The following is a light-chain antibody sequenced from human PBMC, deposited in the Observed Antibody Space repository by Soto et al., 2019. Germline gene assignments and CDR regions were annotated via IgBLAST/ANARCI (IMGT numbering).Light chain of an antibody. V-gene: IGLV2-14*01. CDR3: SSYTSSSTPVV. CDR2: DVS. Sequence: QSALTQPASVSGSPGQSITISCPGNSSDVGGYNYVSWYQQHPGKAPTLMIYDVSNRPSGVSNRFSGSKSGNTASLTISGLQAEDEADYYCSSYTSSSTPVVFGGGTKLTVL. CDR1: SSDVGGYNY. J-gene: IGLJ2*01.